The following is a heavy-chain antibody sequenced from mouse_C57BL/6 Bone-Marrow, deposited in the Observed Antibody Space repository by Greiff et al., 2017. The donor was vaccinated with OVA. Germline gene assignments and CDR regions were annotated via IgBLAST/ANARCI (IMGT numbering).Heavy chain of an antibody. CDR1: GFTFSDYY. V-gene: IGHV5-12*01. CDR3: ARQSSSYTFDY. CDR2: ISNGGGST. Sequence: EVKVVESGGGLVQPGGSLKLSCAASGFTFSDYYMYWVRQTPEKRLEWVAYISNGGGSTYYPDTVKGRFTISRDNAKNTLYLQMSRLKSEDTAMYYCARQSSSYTFDYWGQGTTLTVSS. D-gene: IGHD1-1*01. J-gene: IGHJ2*01.